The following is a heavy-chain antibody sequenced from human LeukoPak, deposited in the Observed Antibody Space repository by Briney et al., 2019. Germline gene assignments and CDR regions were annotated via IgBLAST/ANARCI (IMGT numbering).Heavy chain of an antibody. J-gene: IGHJ3*02. CDR2: IYYSGST. D-gene: IGHD5-18*01. CDR3: AAETAFHAFDI. CDR1: GGSISSGGYY. Sequence: RPSETLSLTCTVSGGSISSGGYYWSWIRQHPGKGLEWIGYIYYSGSTNYNPSLKSRVTISVDTSKNQFSLKLSSVTAADTAVYYCAAETAFHAFDIWGQGTMVTVSS. V-gene: IGHV4-61*08.